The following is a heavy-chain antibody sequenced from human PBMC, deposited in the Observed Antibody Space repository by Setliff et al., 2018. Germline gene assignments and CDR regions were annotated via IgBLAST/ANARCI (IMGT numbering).Heavy chain of an antibody. J-gene: IGHJ6*03. V-gene: IGHV1-69*13. D-gene: IGHD5-18*01. CDR1: GGTFSSKA. CDR3: AREGVDTRSSTDYRYYMDV. Sequence: GASVKVSCKASGGTFSSKAISWVRQAPGQGLEWMGGFIPSFGTANYARKFQGRLTITADESTSTAYMELSSLTSDDTAVYYCAREGVDTRSSTDYRYYMDVWGKGTTVTVSS. CDR2: FIPSFGTA.